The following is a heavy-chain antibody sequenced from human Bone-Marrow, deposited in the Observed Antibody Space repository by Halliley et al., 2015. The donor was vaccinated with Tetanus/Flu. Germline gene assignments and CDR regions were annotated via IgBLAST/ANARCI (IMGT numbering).Heavy chain of an antibody. CDR2: GGTT. J-gene: IGHJ6*02. V-gene: IGHV3-49*02. D-gene: IGHD3-16*02. Sequence: GGTTQYAASVKGRFPISRDDSKSIAYLQMDFLRIEDTAVYYCTRAPDYIWGTYRPPPYGMDVWGQGTTVTVSS. CDR3: TRAPDYIWGTYRPPPYGMDV.